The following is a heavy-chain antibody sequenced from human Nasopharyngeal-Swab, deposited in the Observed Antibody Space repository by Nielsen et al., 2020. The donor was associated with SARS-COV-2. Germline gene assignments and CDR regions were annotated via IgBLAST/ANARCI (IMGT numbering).Heavy chain of an antibody. D-gene: IGHD3-3*01. CDR3: ARAPTYYDFWSGYSKPSDAFDI. J-gene: IGHJ3*02. V-gene: IGHV1-3*01. Sequence: WVRQAPGQRLEWMGWINAGNGNTKYSQKFQGRVTITRDTSASTAYMELSSLRSEDTAVYYCARAPTYYDFWSGYSKPSDAFDIWGQGTMVTVSS. CDR2: INAGNGNT.